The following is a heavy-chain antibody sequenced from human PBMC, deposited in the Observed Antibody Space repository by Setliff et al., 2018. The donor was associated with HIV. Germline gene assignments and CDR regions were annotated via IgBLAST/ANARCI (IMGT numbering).Heavy chain of an antibody. D-gene: IGHD3-3*01. CDR2: INPNNGGT. V-gene: IGHV1-2*02. CDR1: GYTFTDYY. J-gene: IGHJ4*02. Sequence: GASVKVSCKVSGYTFTDYYLHWVRQAPGQGLEWMGWINPNNGGTNYAQKFQGRVTMTRDTSTSTVYMELRSLRSEDSAVYYCARDRRPYGDYDFWGQGTLVTVSS. CDR3: ARDRRPYGDYDF.